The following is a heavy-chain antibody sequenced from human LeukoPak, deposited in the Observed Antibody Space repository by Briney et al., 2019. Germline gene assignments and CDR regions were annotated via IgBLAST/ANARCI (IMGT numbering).Heavy chain of an antibody. CDR1: GFTVSSNY. Sequence: GGSLRLSCAASGFTVSSNYMSWVRQAPGKGLEWVSVIYSGGSTYYADSVKGRFTISRDNSKNTLYLQMNSLRAEDTAVYYCARKDYGDLIFDYWGQGTLVTVSS. D-gene: IGHD4-17*01. V-gene: IGHV3-66*01. CDR2: IYSGGST. J-gene: IGHJ4*02. CDR3: ARKDYGDLIFDY.